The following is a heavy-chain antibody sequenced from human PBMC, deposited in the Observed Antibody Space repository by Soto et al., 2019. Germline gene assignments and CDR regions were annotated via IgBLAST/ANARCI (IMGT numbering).Heavy chain of an antibody. D-gene: IGHD3-22*01. CDR2: ISSSSSYI. V-gene: IGHV3-21*01. CDR3: ARIMYYYDSSGYYLFDY. Sequence: GGSLRLSCAASGFTFSSYSMNWVRQAPGKGLEWVSSISSSSSYIYYADSVKGRFTISRDNAKNSLYLQMNSLRAEDTAVYYCARIMYYYDSSGYYLFDYWGQGTLVTVSS. CDR1: GFTFSSYS. J-gene: IGHJ4*02.